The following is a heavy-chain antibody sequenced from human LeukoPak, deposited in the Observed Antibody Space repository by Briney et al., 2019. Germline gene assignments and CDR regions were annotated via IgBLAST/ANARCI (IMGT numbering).Heavy chain of an antibody. V-gene: IGHV3-7*04. CDR3: ARDRGFSYGIDF. D-gene: IGHD5-18*01. J-gene: IGHJ4*02. Sequence: GGPLTLPCAAPGLTYSDYWKSWARHATEKAREGVANIQQDGSEKYYVDSVEGRFTISRDNAKKSLFLQVSSLGGEDTAVYYCARDRGFSYGIDFWGQGTLVTVSS. CDR1: GLTYSDYW. CDR2: IQQDGSEK.